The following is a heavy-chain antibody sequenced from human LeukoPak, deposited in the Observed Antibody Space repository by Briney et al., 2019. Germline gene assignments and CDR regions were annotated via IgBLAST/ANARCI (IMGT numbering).Heavy chain of an antibody. D-gene: IGHD3-22*01. CDR1: GGSISSYY. CDR2: SYYSGST. J-gene: IGHJ4*02. Sequence: SETLSLTCTVSGGSISSYYWSWIRQPPGKGLEWIGYSYYSGSTNYNPSLKSRVTISVDTSKNQFSLKLSSVTAADTAVYYCARSGLYDSSGYYLPNTFDYWGQGTLVTVSS. CDR3: ARSGLYDSSGYYLPNTFDY. V-gene: IGHV4-59*01.